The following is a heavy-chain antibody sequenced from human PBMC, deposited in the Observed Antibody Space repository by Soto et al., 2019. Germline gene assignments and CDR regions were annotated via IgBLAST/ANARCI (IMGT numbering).Heavy chain of an antibody. V-gene: IGHV3-48*04. Sequence: EGQVVESGGGLVQPGGSLRLSCVASGFSLSTYGMNWVRRVPGKGLEWLSYMRSNGYDIYYSDSVRGRVSVSRDTFEKYLSLHMNNVSAEDTAVYHCASDPGTGLIYAGVYMDVWGEGTTFTVSS. J-gene: IGHJ6*03. CDR2: MRSNGYDI. D-gene: IGHD2-8*01. CDR3: ASDPGTGLIYAGVYMDV. CDR1: GFSLSTYG.